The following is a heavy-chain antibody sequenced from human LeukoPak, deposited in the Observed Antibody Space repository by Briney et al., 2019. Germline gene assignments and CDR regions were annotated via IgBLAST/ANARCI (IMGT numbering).Heavy chain of an antibody. CDR3: ARDLPDYDFWSGYRVNWFDP. CDR2: ISSSGSTI. CDR1: GFTFSDYH. D-gene: IGHD3-3*01. J-gene: IGHJ5*02. V-gene: IGHV3-11*01. Sequence: GGSLRLSCAASGFTFSDYHMSWIRQAPGKGLEWVSYISSSGSTIYYADSVKGRFTISRDNAKNSLYLQMNSLRAEDTAVYYCARDLPDYDFWSGYRVNWFDPWGQGTLVTVSS.